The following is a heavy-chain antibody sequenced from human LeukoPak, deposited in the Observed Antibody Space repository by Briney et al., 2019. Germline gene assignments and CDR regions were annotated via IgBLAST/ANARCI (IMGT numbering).Heavy chain of an antibody. V-gene: IGHV3-7*05. Sequence: GGSLRLSCAASGFTLSSYWMTWVRQAPGKGLEWVAKIKQDGSDKYYVDSVKGRFTISRDNDKNSLYLQMNSLRAEDTAVYYCARTDFWSGYHRGYFDCWGQGTLVTVSS. CDR1: GFTLSSYW. D-gene: IGHD3-3*01. CDR3: ARTDFWSGYHRGYFDC. J-gene: IGHJ4*02. CDR2: IKQDGSDK.